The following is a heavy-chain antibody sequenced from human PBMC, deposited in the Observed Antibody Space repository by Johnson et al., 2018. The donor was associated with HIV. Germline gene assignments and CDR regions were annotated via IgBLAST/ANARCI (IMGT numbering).Heavy chain of an antibody. CDR1: GFTFSTYA. V-gene: IGHV3-30-3*01. CDR3: AKVAYSDAFDI. Sequence: VQLVESGGGVVQPGRSLRLSCAASGFTFSTYAIHWVRQAPGKGLEWVAVISYDGSNKYYADSVKGRFTISRDNSKNTLYLQMNSLRAEDTAVYYCAKVAYSDAFDIWGQGTMVTVSS. CDR2: ISYDGSNK. J-gene: IGHJ3*02. D-gene: IGHD1-1*01.